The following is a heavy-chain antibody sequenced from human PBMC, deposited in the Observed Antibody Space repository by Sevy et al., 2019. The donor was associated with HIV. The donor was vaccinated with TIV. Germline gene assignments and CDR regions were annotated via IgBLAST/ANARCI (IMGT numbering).Heavy chain of an antibody. J-gene: IGHJ6*03. CDR2: ISAYNGNT. Sequence: ASVKVSCKASGYTFTSYGISWVRQAPGQGLEWMGWISAYNGNTNYAQKLQGRVTMTTDTSTSTAYMELRSLRSDDTAVYYCARSHYDFWSGWTDRLNYYYYMDVWGKRTTVTVSS. D-gene: IGHD3-3*01. CDR1: GYTFTSYG. CDR3: ARSHYDFWSGWTDRLNYYYYMDV. V-gene: IGHV1-18*04.